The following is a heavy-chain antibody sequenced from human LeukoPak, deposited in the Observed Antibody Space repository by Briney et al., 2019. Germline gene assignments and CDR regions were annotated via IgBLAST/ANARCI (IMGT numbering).Heavy chain of an antibody. J-gene: IGHJ4*02. CDR1: GGSISSGSYY. CDR3: ARGARDSSGYYYPFGY. D-gene: IGHD3-22*01. Sequence: PSQTLSLTCTVSGGSISSGSYYWSWIRQPAGKGLEWIGRIYTSGSTNYNPSLKSRVTISVDTSKNQFSLKLSSVTAADTAVYYCARGARDSSGYYYPFGYWGQGTLVTVSS. CDR2: IYTSGST. V-gene: IGHV4-61*02.